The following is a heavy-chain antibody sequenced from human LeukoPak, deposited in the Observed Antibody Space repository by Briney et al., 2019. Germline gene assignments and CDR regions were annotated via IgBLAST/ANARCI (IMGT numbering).Heavy chain of an antibody. CDR3: ARGCKRLRLDAFDI. D-gene: IGHD5-12*01. V-gene: IGHV1-69*13. J-gene: IGHJ3*02. CDR2: IIPIFGTA. Sequence: GASVKVSCKASGGTFSSYAISWVRQAPGQGLEWMGGIIPIFGTANYAQKFQGRVTITADESTSTAYMELSSLRSEDTAVYYCARGCKRLRLDAFDIWGQGTMVTVSS. CDR1: GGTFSSYA.